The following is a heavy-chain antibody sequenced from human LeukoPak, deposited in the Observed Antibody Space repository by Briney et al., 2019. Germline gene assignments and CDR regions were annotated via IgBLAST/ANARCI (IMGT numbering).Heavy chain of an antibody. CDR2: FDPEGGET. CDR1: GYTLTDVS. CDR3: GIGRKFDWLLCHH. V-gene: IGHV1-24*01. D-gene: IGHD3-9*01. J-gene: IGHJ5*02. Sequence: SVKVSCRISGYTLTDVSMHWVRQAPGKGLEWMGGFDPEGGETTYAQKFQGRVTMTEDPSADTAYMELRSLSSEDTAVYYCGIGRKFDWLLCHHWGQGTLVTVSS.